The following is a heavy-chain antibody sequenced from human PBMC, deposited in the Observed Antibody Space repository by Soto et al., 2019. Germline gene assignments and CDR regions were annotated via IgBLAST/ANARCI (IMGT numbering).Heavy chain of an antibody. D-gene: IGHD3-22*01. CDR3: ARALDDISGSAQGLDQYFGMDV. J-gene: IGHJ6*02. CDR2: CIPIFGTA. V-gene: IGHV1-69*12. Sequence: QVQLVQSGAEVKKPGSSVKVSCKASGGTFSSYAISWVRQVPGQGLEWMGGCIPIFGTANHAQKFQGRVTITADESTSTAYMEMSSLRSEDTAVYYCARALDDISGSAQGLDQYFGMDVWGQGTTVTVSS. CDR1: GGTFSSYA.